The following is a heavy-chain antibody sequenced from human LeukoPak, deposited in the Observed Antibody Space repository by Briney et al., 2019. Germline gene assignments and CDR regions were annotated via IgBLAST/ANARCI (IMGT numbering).Heavy chain of an antibody. CDR2: IIPIFGTA. V-gene: IGHV1-69*13. Sequence: GASVKVSCKASGGTFSSYAISWVRQAPGQGLEWMGGIIPIFGTANYAQKFQGRVTITADESTSTAYMELSSLRSEDTAVYYCARSKEMATTLGYWGQGTLVTVSS. CDR1: GGTFSSYA. CDR3: ARSKEMATTLGY. J-gene: IGHJ4*02. D-gene: IGHD5-24*01.